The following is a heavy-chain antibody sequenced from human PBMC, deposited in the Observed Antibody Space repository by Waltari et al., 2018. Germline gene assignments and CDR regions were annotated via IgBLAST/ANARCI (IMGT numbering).Heavy chain of an antibody. Sequence: EVQLVESGGGLVKPGGSLRLSCAASGFTFSSYSMHWVRQAPGKALEWVSSISSSSSYIYYADSVKGRFTISRDNAKNSLYLQMNSLRAEDTAVYYCARSSLHDIVVVVAATPGAFDIWGQGTMVTVSS. CDR3: ARSSLHDIVVVVAATPGAFDI. J-gene: IGHJ3*02. CDR1: GFTFSSYS. CDR2: ISSSSSYI. D-gene: IGHD2-15*01. V-gene: IGHV3-21*01.